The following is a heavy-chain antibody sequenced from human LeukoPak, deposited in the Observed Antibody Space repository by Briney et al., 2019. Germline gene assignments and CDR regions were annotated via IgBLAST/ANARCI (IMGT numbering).Heavy chain of an antibody. CDR1: GFTFSSYE. J-gene: IGHJ3*01. D-gene: IGHD5-24*01. Sequence: LRLSCAASGFTFSSYEMNWVRQAPGKGLEWIGDIYDSGSTYYSSSLKSRVTISVDTSNNHVSLNLSSVTAADTAVYFCARALRDGYFYAAYDVWGQGTLVTVSS. V-gene: IGHV4-34*01. CDR2: IYDSGST. CDR3: ARALRDGYFYAAYDV.